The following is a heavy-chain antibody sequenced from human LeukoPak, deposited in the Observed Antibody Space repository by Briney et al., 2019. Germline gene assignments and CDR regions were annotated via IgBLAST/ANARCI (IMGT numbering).Heavy chain of an antibody. CDR1: GFTFSNYW. J-gene: IGHJ4*02. V-gene: IGHV3-7*01. D-gene: IGHD5-12*01. Sequence: GGSLRLSCAASGFTFSNYWMTWVRQAPGKELEWVAHINQDGSKEYYMDSVKARFTISRDNAKNSLSLQMNSLRAEDTAVYYCVRDGGVSDYDLLDYWGQGTLVTVSP. CDR3: VRDGGVSDYDLLDY. CDR2: INQDGSKE.